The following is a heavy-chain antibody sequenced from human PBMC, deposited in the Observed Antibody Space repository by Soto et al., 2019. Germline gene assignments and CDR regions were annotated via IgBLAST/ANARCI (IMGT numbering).Heavy chain of an antibody. CDR1: GFTFSGDW. J-gene: IGHJ5*02. D-gene: IGHD6-19*01. Sequence: PGGSVKLLCGASGFTFSGDWMSWVRQAPGKGLEWVANIKQDGSEKYYVDSVKGRFTISRDNAKNSLYLQMNSLRAEDTAVYYCAKERKQWLANWFDPWGQGTLVTVSS. CDR3: AKERKQWLANWFDP. CDR2: IKQDGSEK. V-gene: IGHV3-7*03.